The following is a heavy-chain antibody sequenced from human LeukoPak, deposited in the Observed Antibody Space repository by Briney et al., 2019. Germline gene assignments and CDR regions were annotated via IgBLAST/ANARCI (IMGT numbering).Heavy chain of an antibody. V-gene: IGHV3-23*01. D-gene: IGHD3-22*01. CDR1: GFTFSNYG. J-gene: IGHJ4*02. Sequence: GGSLRLSCAASGFTFSNYGMTWARQAPGKGLEWVSTISGSGGSTYYADSVKGRFTISRDNSKNTLYLQMNSLGAEDTAVYYCARDSRLGPPFLATYYYDSSGYVPFDYWGQGTLVTVSS. CDR2: ISGSGGST. CDR3: ARDSRLGPPFLATYYYDSSGYVPFDY.